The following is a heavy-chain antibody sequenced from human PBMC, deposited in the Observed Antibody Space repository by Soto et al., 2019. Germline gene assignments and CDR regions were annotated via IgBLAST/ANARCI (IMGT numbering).Heavy chain of an antibody. V-gene: IGHV3-30*18. CDR3: AKERGRRIVVVVAATPFDY. J-gene: IGHJ4*02. CDR1: GFTFSSYG. CDR2: ISYDGSKK. D-gene: IGHD2-15*01. Sequence: QVQLVESGGGVVQPGRSLRLSCAASGFTFSSYGMHWVRQAPGKGLEWVAVISYDGSKKYYADSVKGRFTISRDNSKNXLXLHMNSLRSEDTAVYYCAKERGRRIVVVVAATPFDYWGQGTLVTFSS.